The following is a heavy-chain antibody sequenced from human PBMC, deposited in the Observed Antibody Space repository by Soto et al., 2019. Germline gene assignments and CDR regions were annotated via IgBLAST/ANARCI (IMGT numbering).Heavy chain of an antibody. CDR1: GVSFNNNG. CDR2: VSPPFRTS. J-gene: IGHJ6*02. V-gene: IGHV1-69*01. D-gene: IGHD3-10*01. CDR3: ARVLYYGSGSYSPYGMDV. Sequence: QVQLVQSGAEVKKPRSSVKVSYKTSGVSFNNNGIGWVRQAPGHGLEWMGGVSPPFRTSNYARKFQGRISITADASTGTVNMELSSLTSEDTAQYYCARVLYYGSGSYSPYGMDVWGQGTTVTVSS.